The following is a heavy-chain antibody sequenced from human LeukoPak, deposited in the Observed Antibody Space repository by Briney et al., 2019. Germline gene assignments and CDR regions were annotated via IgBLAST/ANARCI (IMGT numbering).Heavy chain of an antibody. Sequence: GGSLRLSCAASGFIFDGYGMTWVRQTPGKGLEWVSGINWIGGSTGYADSVKGRFTISRDNAKNSLYLQMNSLRAEDTALYYCARDLGYKDYVSAFDIWGQGTMVTVSS. V-gene: IGHV3-20*04. CDR1: GFIFDGYG. D-gene: IGHD5-24*01. CDR3: ARDLGYKDYVSAFDI. CDR2: INWIGGST. J-gene: IGHJ3*02.